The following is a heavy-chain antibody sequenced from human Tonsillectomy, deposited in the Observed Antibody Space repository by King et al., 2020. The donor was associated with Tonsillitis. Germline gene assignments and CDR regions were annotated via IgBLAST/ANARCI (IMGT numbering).Heavy chain of an antibody. D-gene: IGHD3-22*01. V-gene: IGHV1-69*01. J-gene: IGHJ1*01. CDR1: GGTFSSYA. Sequence: QLVQSGAEVKKPGSSVKVSCKASGGTFSSYAISWVRQAPGQGLEWMGGIIPIFGTANYAQKFQGRVTITADESTSTAYMELSSLRSEDTAVYYCARDRRNYYDSRGYYYEYFQHWGQGTLVTVSS. CDR3: ARDRRNYYDSRGYYYEYFQH. CDR2: IIPIFGTA.